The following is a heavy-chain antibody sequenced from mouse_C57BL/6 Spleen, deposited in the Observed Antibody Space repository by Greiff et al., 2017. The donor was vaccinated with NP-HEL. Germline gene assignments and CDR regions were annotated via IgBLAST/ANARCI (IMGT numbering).Heavy chain of an antibody. V-gene: IGHV6-3*01. J-gene: IGHJ2*01. D-gene: IGHD1-1*01. CDR2: IRLKSDNYAT. CDR1: GFTFSNYW. Sequence: EVMLVESGGGLVQPGGSMKLSCVASGFTFSNYWMNWVRQSPEKGLEWVAQIRLKSDNYATHYAESVKGRFTISRDDSKSSVYLQMNNLRAEDTGIYYCTGGHITTVVATDYWGQGTTLTVSS. CDR3: TGGHITTVVATDY.